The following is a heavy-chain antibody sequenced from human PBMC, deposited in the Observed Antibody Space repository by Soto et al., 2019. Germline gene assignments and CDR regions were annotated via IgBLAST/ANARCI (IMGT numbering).Heavy chain of an antibody. J-gene: IGHJ6*02. V-gene: IGHV5-51*01. CDR1: GYNFATYW. CDR3: ARGLSGSYSHGMDV. D-gene: IGHD1-26*01. CDR2: IYPGDSDS. Sequence: GESLKISCEGFGYNFATYWIAWVRQMPGKGLEYMGIIYPGDSDSRYSPSFQGQVTFSADKSISTAYMQWSSLKASDTAMYYCARGLSGSYSHGMDVWGQGTTVTVSS.